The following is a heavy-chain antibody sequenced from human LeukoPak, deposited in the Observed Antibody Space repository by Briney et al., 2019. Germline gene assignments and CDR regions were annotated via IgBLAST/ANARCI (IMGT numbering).Heavy chain of an antibody. J-gene: IGHJ4*02. Sequence: PSETLSLTCTVSGGSIGSYYWSWIRQPPGKGLEWIGHIYDTAYSDYNPSVKGRVTMSIDTSKKEFTLKLTSVTAADTAVYYCARDQYFDFWSSTATPYYFDYWGQGTLVTVSS. V-gene: IGHV4-59*12. CDR2: IYDTAYS. CDR1: GGSIGSYY. D-gene: IGHD3-3*01. CDR3: ARDQYFDFWSSTATPYYFDY.